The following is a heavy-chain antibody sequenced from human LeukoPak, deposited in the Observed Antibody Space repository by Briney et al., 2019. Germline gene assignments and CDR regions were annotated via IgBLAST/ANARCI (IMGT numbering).Heavy chain of an antibody. CDR2: ISSKGDNA. D-gene: IGHD3-9*01. Sequence: GGSLRLSCAASGFIFRSYAMHWIRQAPGKGLEYVAAISSKGDNAYYVNSVRGRFTISRDNSKKTLFLQMDSLRPEDMAVYYCAGAPSYHDILTGSISQHYFDFWGQGTLVTVSS. J-gene: IGHJ4*02. CDR3: AGAPSYHDILTGSISQHYFDF. CDR1: GFIFRSYA. V-gene: IGHV3-64*01.